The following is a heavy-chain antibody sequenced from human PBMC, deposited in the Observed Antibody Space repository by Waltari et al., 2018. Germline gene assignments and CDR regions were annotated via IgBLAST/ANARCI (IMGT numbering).Heavy chain of an antibody. CDR1: GYTFTEYY. Sequence: EVQLVQSGAEVKKPGATVKLSCKVSGYTFTEYYMHWVQQAHGTGLEWMGLVDPEDGETIYAEKFQGRVTITADTSTDTAYMELSSLRSEDTAVYYCATASPSIRGAFDYERSNAFDIWGQGTMVTVSS. J-gene: IGHJ3*02. D-gene: IGHD3-22*01. V-gene: IGHV1-69-2*01. CDR2: VDPEDGET. CDR3: ATASPSIRGAFDYERSNAFDI.